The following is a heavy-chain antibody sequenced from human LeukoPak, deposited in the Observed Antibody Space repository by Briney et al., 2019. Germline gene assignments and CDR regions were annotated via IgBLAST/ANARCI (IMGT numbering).Heavy chain of an antibody. V-gene: IGHV4-59*08. D-gene: IGHD3-3*01. CDR2: IYYSGST. CDR3: ARLANYDFWRGPYPHDAFDI. J-gene: IGHJ3*02. Sequence: SETLSLTCTVSGGSINSYYWSWIRQPPGKGLEWIGYIYYSGSTNYNPSLKSRVTISVDTSKNQFPLKLSSVAAADTAVYYCARLANYDFWRGPYPHDAFDIWGQGTMVTASS. CDR1: GGSINSYY.